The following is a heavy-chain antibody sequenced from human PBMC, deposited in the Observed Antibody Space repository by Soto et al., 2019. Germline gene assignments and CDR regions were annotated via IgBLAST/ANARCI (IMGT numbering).Heavy chain of an antibody. V-gene: IGHV1-18*01. Sequence: QVQLVQSGAEVKKPGASVKVSCKASGYTFTTYGISWVRQAPGQGLEWMGWISAYNGNTKYEQKFQGRVTMTTDTSTSTGYMVPRSLRSDDTAVYYCARDEHIRVERLRDHGDGFDVWGQGTKVIVPS. CDR3: ARDEHIRVERLRDHGDGFDV. D-gene: IGHD3-10*01. CDR2: ISAYNGNT. J-gene: IGHJ3*01. CDR1: GYTFTTYG.